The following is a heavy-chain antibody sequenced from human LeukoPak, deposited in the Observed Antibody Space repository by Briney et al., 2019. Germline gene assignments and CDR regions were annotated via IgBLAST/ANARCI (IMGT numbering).Heavy chain of an antibody. CDR1: GGTFSSYA. CDR2: IIPIFGTA. Sequence: SVKVSCKASGGTFSSYAISWVRQAPGQGLEWMGVIIPIFGTANYAQKFQGRVTITTDESTSTPYMQLSSLRAEDTAVYYCGREYCSSSSCCGGGVDYWGQGTLVTVSS. D-gene: IGHD2-2*01. J-gene: IGHJ4*02. CDR3: GREYCSSSSCCGGGVDY. V-gene: IGHV1-69*05.